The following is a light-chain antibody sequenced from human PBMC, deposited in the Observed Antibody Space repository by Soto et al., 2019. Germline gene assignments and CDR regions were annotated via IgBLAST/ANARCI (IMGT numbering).Light chain of an antibody. V-gene: IGKV1-39*01. CDR1: QSISSY. CDR3: QQSYSTPLT. J-gene: IGKJ4*01. CDR2: AAS. Sequence: DIQMTQSPSSLSASVGDRVTITCRASQSISSYLNWYQQKPGKAPKLLISAASSLQSGVPSRFSGSGSGTDFTLTISSLQPEDFATYYCQQSYSTPLTVGGGPKVEIK.